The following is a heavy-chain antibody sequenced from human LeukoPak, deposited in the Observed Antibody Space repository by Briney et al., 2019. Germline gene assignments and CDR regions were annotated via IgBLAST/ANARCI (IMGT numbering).Heavy chain of an antibody. D-gene: IGHD1-26*01. J-gene: IGHJ6*02. CDR3: ARQEGLSGSYPDYYSMDV. V-gene: IGHV4-39*01. CDR2: IYYSGTT. Sequence: PSETLSLTCSVSGGSISSSDYYWGWIRQPPGKGLEWIGSIYYSGTTYYNPSLKSRVIISVDTSQNQFSLKLSSVTAADTAVYYCARQEGLSGSYPDYYSMDVWGRGTTVTVSS. CDR1: GGSISSSDYY.